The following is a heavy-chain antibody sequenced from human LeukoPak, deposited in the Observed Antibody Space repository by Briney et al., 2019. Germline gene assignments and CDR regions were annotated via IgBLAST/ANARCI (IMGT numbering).Heavy chain of an antibody. CDR2: ISSSSSYI. D-gene: IGHD5-18*01. CDR1: GLTFSSYS. Sequence: GGSLRLSCAASGLTFSSYSMNWVRQAPGKGLEWVSSISSSSSYIYYADSVKGRFTISRDNAKNSLYLQMNSLRAEDTAVYYCARSNSYGPTSDAFDIWGQGTMVTVSS. CDR3: ARSNSYGPTSDAFDI. J-gene: IGHJ3*02. V-gene: IGHV3-21*01.